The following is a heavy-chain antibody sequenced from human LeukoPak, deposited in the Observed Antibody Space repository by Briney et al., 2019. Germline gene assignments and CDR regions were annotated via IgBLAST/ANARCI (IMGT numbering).Heavy chain of an antibody. J-gene: IGHJ4*02. CDR1: GFTFSNAW. V-gene: IGHV3-15*01. Sequence: GGSLRLSCAASGFTFSNAWMSWVCQAPGKGLELVGRIKSKTDGGTTDYAAPVKGRFTIPRDDSNNTLYLQMYSLKIEDTAVYYCTAIDFWSGVDYWGQGTLVTVSS. CDR3: TAIDFWSGVDY. CDR2: IKSKTDGGTT. D-gene: IGHD3-3*01.